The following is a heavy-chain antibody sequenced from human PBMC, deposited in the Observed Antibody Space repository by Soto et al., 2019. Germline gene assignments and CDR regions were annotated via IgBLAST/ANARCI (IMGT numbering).Heavy chain of an antibody. CDR2: IIPIFGTA. V-gene: IGHV1-69*06. Sequence: GASVKVSCKASGGTFSSYAISWVRQAPGQGLEWTGGIIPIFGTANYAQKFQGRVTITADKSTSTAYMELSSLRSEDTAVYYCARDLGDSSSSKGYYYYYYGMDVWGQGTTVTVSS. J-gene: IGHJ6*02. CDR1: GGTFSSYA. CDR3: ARDLGDSSSSKGYYYYYYGMDV. D-gene: IGHD6-6*01.